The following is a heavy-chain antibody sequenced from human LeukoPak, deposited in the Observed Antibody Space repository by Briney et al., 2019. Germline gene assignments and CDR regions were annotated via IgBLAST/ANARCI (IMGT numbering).Heavy chain of an antibody. CDR2: ISSNGGST. CDR3: VRRRTTVIDY. Sequence: GGSLRLSCSASGFTFSSYAMHWVHQAPGKGLEYVSAISSNGGSTYYADSVKGRFTISRDNSKNTLYLQMSSLRAEDTAVYYCVRRRTTVIDYWGQGTLVTVSS. V-gene: IGHV3-64D*06. CDR1: GFTFSSYA. D-gene: IGHD4-17*01. J-gene: IGHJ4*02.